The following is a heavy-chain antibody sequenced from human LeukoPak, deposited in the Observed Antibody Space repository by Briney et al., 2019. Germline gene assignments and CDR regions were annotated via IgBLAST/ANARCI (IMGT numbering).Heavy chain of an antibody. V-gene: IGHV4-38-2*02. CDR2: IYHSGST. Sequence: KPSETLSLTCTVSGYSISSGYYRGWIRQPPGKGLEWIGSIYHSGSTYYNPSIKSRVTISVDTSKIQFALELSSVTAADTAVYYCARDRRQQLERLAFDIWGQGTMVTVSS. D-gene: IGHD1-1*01. CDR3: ARDRRQQLERLAFDI. J-gene: IGHJ3*02. CDR1: GYSISSGYY.